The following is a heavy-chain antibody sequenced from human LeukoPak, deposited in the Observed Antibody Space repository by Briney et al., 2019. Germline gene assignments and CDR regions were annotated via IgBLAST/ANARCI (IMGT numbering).Heavy chain of an antibody. J-gene: IGHJ4*02. CDR1: GGSISSGSYY. Sequence: SETLSLTCTVSGGSISSGSYYWSWLRQPAGKGLEWIGRIYTSGSTNYNPSLKSRVTISVDTSKNQFSPKLSSVTAADTAVYYCARDKGYDYWGQGTLVTVSS. D-gene: IGHD5-12*01. CDR3: ARDKGYDY. V-gene: IGHV4-61*02. CDR2: IYTSGST.